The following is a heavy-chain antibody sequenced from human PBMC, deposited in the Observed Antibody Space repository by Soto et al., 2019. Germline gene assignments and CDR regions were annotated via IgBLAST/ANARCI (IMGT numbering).Heavy chain of an antibody. V-gene: IGHV1-46*01. CDR3: ARENVVIGPFGVVISYYYYGMDV. D-gene: IGHD3-3*01. CDR1: GYTFTSYY. CDR2: INPSGGST. J-gene: IGHJ6*02. Sequence: GASVKVSCKASGYTFTSYYMHWVRQAPGQGLERMGIINPSGGSTSDAQKFQGRVTMTRDTSTSTVYMELSSLRSEDTAVYYCARENVVIGPFGVVISYYYYGMDVWGQGTTVTVSS.